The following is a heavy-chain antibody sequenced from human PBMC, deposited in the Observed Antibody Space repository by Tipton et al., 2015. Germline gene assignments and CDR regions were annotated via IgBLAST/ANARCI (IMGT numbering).Heavy chain of an antibody. CDR3: ARARGRHGGLFDS. J-gene: IGHJ4*02. Sequence: TLSLTCTVSGGSISSSSYYWAWIRQPPGKGLEWIGSLYFSGSTYYNPSLKSRVTISMDKSKNHFSLSLRSVTAADTAVYYCARARGRHGGLFDSWGQGTLVTVSS. CDR2: LYFSGST. CDR1: GGSISSSSYY. V-gene: IGHV4-39*07. D-gene: IGHD4-23*01.